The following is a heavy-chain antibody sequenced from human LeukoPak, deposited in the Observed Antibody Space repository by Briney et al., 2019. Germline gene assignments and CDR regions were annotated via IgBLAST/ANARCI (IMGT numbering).Heavy chain of an antibody. CDR3: RGIQLWARTYAFGI. V-gene: IGHV3-7*01. J-gene: IGHJ3*02. CDR2: IKQDGSEK. Sequence: PGVSLRLSCAASGFTFSSYWMSWVRQAPGKGLEWVANIKQDGSEKYYVDSVKGRFTISRDNAKNSLYLQMNSLRAEDTAVYYCRGIQLWARTYAFGIWGQGTMVTVSS. D-gene: IGHD5-18*01. CDR1: GFTFSSYW.